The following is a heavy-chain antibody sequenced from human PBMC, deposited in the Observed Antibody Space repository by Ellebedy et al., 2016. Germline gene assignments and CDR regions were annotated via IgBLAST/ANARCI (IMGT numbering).Heavy chain of an antibody. D-gene: IGHD6-13*01. J-gene: IGHJ4*02. CDR2: ITGSGGSS. CDR1: GFTFSSYA. CDR3: AKGKGSSNLYHFDS. Sequence: GESLKISXAASGFTFSSYAMSWVRQAPGKGLEWVSTITGSGGSSYYGDSVKGRFTISRDTSKNTLCLQMNSLRAEDTAKYYCAKGKGSSNLYHFDSWGQGTLVTVSS. V-gene: IGHV3-23*01.